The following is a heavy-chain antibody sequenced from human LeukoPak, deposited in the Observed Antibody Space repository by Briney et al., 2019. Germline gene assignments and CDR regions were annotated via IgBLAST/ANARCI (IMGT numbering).Heavy chain of an antibody. Sequence: SETLSLTCTVSGGSISSSSYYWGWIRQPPGKGLEWIGSIYYSGSTYYNPSLKSRVTISVDTSKNQFSLKLSSVTAADTAVYYCARHWGRDYDFWSGYCGVYFDYWGQGTLVTVSS. CDR2: IYYSGST. D-gene: IGHD3-3*01. V-gene: IGHV4-39*01. CDR3: ARHWGRDYDFWSGYCGVYFDY. CDR1: GGSISSSSYY. J-gene: IGHJ4*02.